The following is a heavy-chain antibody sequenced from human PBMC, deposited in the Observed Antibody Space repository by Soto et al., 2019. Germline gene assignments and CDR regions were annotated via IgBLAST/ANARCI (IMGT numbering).Heavy chain of an antibody. CDR2: IIPIFGTA. J-gene: IGHJ4*02. CDR3: ARGYSSSSSYFDY. CDR1: GGTFSSYA. V-gene: IGHV1-69*01. D-gene: IGHD6-6*01. Sequence: QVQLVQSGAEVXXPGSSVKVSCKASGGTFSSYAISWXXXXXXQGLEWMGGIIPIFGTANYAQKFQXXXTXXXXXXXXXXXXXXXXXRSEDTAVYYCARGYSSSSSYFDYWGQGTLVTVSS.